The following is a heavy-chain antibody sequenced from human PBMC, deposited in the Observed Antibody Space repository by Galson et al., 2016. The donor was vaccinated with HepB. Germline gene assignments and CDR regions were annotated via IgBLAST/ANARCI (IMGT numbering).Heavy chain of an antibody. D-gene: IGHD6-19*01. CDR1: GYSFTTYW. CDR2: INPVDSDT. J-gene: IGHJ4*02. CDR3: ARRVAVTGGSLDF. V-gene: IGHV5-51*01. Sequence: QSGAEVKKPGESLQIFCKASGYSFTTYWIGWVRQMPGKGLEWMAIINPVDSDTRYNPSLQGQFTISVDNSINTAFLQWNSLEASDTAIYYCARRVAVTGGSLDFWGQGTLVTVSS.